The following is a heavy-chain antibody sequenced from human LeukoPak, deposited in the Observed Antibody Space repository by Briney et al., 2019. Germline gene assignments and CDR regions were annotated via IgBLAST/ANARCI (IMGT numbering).Heavy chain of an antibody. CDR3: ARAGSAWRPATAHWFDP. D-gene: IGHD2-2*01. CDR1: EFIFSSFS. CDR2: FSSDGSNK. V-gene: IGHV3-30-3*01. Sequence: GGSLRLSCAASEFIFSSFSMRWVRQAPGKGLEWVTLFSSDGSNKKYADSVKGRFTVSRDNSKNTLYLQMNSLTTEDTAVYYCARAGSAWRPATAHWFDPWGQGTLVTVSS. J-gene: IGHJ5*02.